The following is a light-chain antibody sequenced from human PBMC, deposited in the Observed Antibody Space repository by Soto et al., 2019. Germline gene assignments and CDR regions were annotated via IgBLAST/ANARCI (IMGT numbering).Light chain of an antibody. CDR2: GAS. Sequence: EFVLRQSPGKLSLSPGERATLSCRASQSISSSFLAWYQQKPGQAPRLLIDGASSRGTGIPDRFSGSGSGTDFTLTISRLEPEDFAVYYCQQYGSSPPLTFGGGTKVEIK. CDR3: QQYGSSPPLT. J-gene: IGKJ4*01. CDR1: QSISSSF. V-gene: IGKV3-20*01.